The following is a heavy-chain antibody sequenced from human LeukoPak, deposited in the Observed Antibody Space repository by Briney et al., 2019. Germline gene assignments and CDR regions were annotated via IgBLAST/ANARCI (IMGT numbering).Heavy chain of an antibody. CDR2: ISYDGSNK. J-gene: IGHJ4*02. CDR3: AREANYDGSGYYSRDHYFDY. CDR1: GVTFSSYA. Sequence: PWRSLRLSCAASGVTFSSYAMHWGRQAPGKGLEWVAVISYDGSNKYYADSVKGRSTISRDNSKNTLYLQMNSLRAEDTAVYFCAREANYDGSGYYSRDHYFDYWGQGTLVTVSS. V-gene: IGHV3-30-3*01. D-gene: IGHD3-22*01.